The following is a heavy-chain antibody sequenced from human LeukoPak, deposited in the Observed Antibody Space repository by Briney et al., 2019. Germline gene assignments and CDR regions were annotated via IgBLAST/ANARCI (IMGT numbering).Heavy chain of an antibody. CDR2: INTDGRIT. CDR3: TRDGGSFCDFDY. CDR1: GFIFDDYT. J-gene: IGHJ4*02. V-gene: IGHV3-64*02. Sequence: GGSLRLSCAAFGFIFDDYTMHWVRQAPGKGLEYVSVINTDGRITYYADSVKGRFTISRDNSKNTVYLQMGSLRGEDMAVYYCTRDGGSFCDFDYWGQGALVTVSS. D-gene: IGHD1-26*01.